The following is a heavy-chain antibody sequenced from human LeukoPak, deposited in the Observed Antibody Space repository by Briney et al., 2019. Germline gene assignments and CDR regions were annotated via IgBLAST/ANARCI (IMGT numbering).Heavy chain of an antibody. Sequence: PGGSLRLSCAASGFTFSSYSMHWVRQAPGKGLEWVAVIWYDGSNKYYADSVKGRFTISRDNSKNTLYLQMNSLRAEDTAVYYCAKLTYYYDSSGYTESDYWGQGTLVTVSS. CDR2: IWYDGSNK. D-gene: IGHD3-22*01. J-gene: IGHJ4*02. V-gene: IGHV3-33*06. CDR1: GFTFSSYS. CDR3: AKLTYYYDSSGYTESDY.